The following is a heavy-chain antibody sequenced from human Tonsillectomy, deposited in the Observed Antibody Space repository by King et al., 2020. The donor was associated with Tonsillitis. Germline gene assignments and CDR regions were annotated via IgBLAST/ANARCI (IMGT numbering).Heavy chain of an antibody. CDR2: IYSGGST. Sequence: VQLVESGGGLIQPGGSLRLSCAASGFTVSSNYMSWVRQAPGKGLEWVSVIYSGGSTYYADSVKGRFTISRENSKNTLYLQMNSLRAEDTAVYYCARSPYDSSGYARFDYWGQGTLVTVSS. D-gene: IGHD3-22*01. J-gene: IGHJ4*02. CDR1: GFTVSSNY. CDR3: ARSPYDSSGYARFDY. V-gene: IGHV3-53*01.